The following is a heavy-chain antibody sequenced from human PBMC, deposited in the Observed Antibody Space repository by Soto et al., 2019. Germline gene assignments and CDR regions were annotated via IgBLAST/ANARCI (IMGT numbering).Heavy chain of an antibody. V-gene: IGHV1-3*01. J-gene: IGHJ4*02. CDR2: INAGNGNT. D-gene: IGHD2-15*01. Sequence: ASVKVSCKASGYTFTSYAMHWVRQAPGQRLEWMGWINAGNGNTKYSQKFQGRVTITRDTSASTAYMELSSLRSEDTAVYYCARVGYCSGGSCYFFDYWGQGTLVTVSS. CDR3: ARVGYCSGGSCYFFDY. CDR1: GYTFTSYA.